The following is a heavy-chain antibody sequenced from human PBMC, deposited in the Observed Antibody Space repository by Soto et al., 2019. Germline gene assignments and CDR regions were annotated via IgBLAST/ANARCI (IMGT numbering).Heavy chain of an antibody. CDR2: IYDNCTT. J-gene: IGHJ6*02. D-gene: IGHD3-10*01. V-gene: IGHV3-53*01. CDR3: VRPLPSGRNYGLDV. CDR1: GLTVSNAY. Sequence: EVQFVESGGGLIQPGGSLRLSCAASGLTVSNAYMAWVRQAPGMGLEWVSVIYDNCTTYYADSVKGRFTISRDTSTNTLSLQMDSLRAEDTAVYYCVRPLPSGRNYGLDVWGQGTTVTVSS.